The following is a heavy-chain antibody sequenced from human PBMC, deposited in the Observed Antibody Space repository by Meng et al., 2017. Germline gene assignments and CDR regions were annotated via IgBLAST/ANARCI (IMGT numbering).Heavy chain of an antibody. CDR2: ISGSGGST. CDR1: GFTVSSNY. CDR3: AKDTRYSSGHGKWVDY. Sequence: GRLVESGGGLVQPGGSLRLSCAASGFTVSSNYMGWVRQAPGKGLEWVSAISGSGGSTYYADSVKGRFTISRDNSKNTLYLQMNSLRAEDTAVYYCAKDTRYSSGHGKWVDYWGQGTLVTVSS. J-gene: IGHJ4*02. D-gene: IGHD6-19*01. V-gene: IGHV3-23*04.